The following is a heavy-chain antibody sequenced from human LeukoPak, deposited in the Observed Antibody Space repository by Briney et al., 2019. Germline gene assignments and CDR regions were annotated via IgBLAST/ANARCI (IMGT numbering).Heavy chain of an antibody. D-gene: IGHD5-18*01. J-gene: IGHJ4*02. Sequence: EASVKVSCKASGYTFTSYGISWVRQAPGQGLEWMGWISAYNGNTNYAQKLQGRVTMTTDTSTNTAYMELRSLRSDDTAVYSCARGRGTALVNYFDYWGQGTLVTVSS. CDR2: ISAYNGNT. V-gene: IGHV1-18*01. CDR1: GYTFTSYG. CDR3: ARGRGTALVNYFDY.